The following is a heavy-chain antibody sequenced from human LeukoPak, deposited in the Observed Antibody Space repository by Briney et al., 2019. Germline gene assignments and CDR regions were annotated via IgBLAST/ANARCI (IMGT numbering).Heavy chain of an antibody. CDR3: AKGADIARLHYMDV. Sequence: GGSLRLSCAASGFTFSNYAMSWVRQAPGKGLDWVSVISGGGGSTYYADSVKGRCTISRDNSKNTMYLQMNSLRADDTAVYYCAKGADIARLHYMDVWGKGTTVTVSS. V-gene: IGHV3-23*01. J-gene: IGHJ6*03. CDR1: GFTFSNYA. D-gene: IGHD6-25*01. CDR2: ISGGGGST.